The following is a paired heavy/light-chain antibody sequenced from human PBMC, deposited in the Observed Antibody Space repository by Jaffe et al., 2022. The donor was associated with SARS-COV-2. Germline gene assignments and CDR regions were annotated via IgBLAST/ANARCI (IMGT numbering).Light chain of an antibody. J-gene: IGKJ4*01. Sequence: DIQMTQSPSSLSASVGDRVTITCRASQDISNFLAWFQQKPGKAPKSLIYAASSLQSGVPSKFSGSGSGTDFTLTISSLQAEDFATYYCQQSNSYPITFGGGTKVEIK. CDR1: QDISNF. CDR3: QQSNSYPIT. CDR2: AAS. V-gene: IGKV1-16*02.
Heavy chain of an antibody. J-gene: IGHJ4*02. D-gene: IGHD2-8*01. CDR1: GFTFSNYW. Sequence: EVQLVESGGGLVQPGGSLRLSCAASGFTFSNYWMSWVRQAPGKGLEWVANIKQDGSEKYYVDSVKGRFTISRDNAKNSLYLQMNSLRAEDTAVYYCARYCTNGVCSYRLFDYWGQGTLVTVSS. CDR3: ARYCTNGVCSYRLFDY. V-gene: IGHV3-7*03. CDR2: IKQDGSEK.